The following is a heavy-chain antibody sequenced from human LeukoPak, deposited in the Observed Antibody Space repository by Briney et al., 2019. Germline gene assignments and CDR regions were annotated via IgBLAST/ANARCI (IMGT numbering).Heavy chain of an antibody. Sequence: PGGSLRLSCAASGLTLSKYAMTWVRQAPGKGLEWASGISGSGGSTYYADSVKGRFTISRDNSKNTLYLQMNSLRAEDTAVYYCAKGGVVGTHYFDYWGQGNLVTVSS. CDR3: AKGGVVGTHYFDY. CDR2: ISGSGGST. J-gene: IGHJ4*02. CDR1: GLTLSKYA. D-gene: IGHD2-2*01. V-gene: IGHV3-23*01.